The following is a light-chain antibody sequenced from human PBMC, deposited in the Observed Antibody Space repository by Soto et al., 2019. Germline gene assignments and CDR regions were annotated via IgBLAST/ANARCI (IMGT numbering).Light chain of an antibody. CDR2: GSF. Sequence: EIVMTQSPVTLSASPGESATLSCRASQSVDNNVAWYQQKPGQAPRLLIVGSFARATGIPARFSGSGSGSEFTLTFSGLQSEDFAVYYCQQYNDRPPITFGQGTRLEIK. CDR1: QSVDNN. CDR3: QQYNDRPPIT. J-gene: IGKJ5*01. V-gene: IGKV3-15*01.